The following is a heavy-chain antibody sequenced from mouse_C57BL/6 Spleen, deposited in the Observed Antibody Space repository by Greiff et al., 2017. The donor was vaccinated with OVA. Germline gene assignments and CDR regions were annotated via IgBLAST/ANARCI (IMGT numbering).Heavy chain of an antibody. CDR1: GFTFSDYY. CDR3: ARVSYDGYFDV. Sequence: EVKLVESEGGLVQPGSSMKLSCTASGFTFSDYYMAWVRQVPEKGLEWVANINSDGSSTYYLDSLKSRFIISRDNAKNILYLQMSSLKSEDTATYYCARVSYDGYFDVWGTGTTVTVSS. CDR2: INSDGSST. D-gene: IGHD2-3*01. V-gene: IGHV5-16*01. J-gene: IGHJ1*03.